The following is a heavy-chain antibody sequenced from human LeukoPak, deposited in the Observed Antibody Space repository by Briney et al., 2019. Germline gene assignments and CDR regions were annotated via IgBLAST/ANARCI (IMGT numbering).Heavy chain of an antibody. Sequence: GSLRLSCAASGFIVSKNYMNWVRQAPGKGLEWVSIIYSDGTTYYTDSVKGRFTISRDNSKNTLYLQMNSLRAEDTAMYYCASATGSGSSDYWGQGTLVTVSS. J-gene: IGHJ4*02. CDR2: IYSDGTT. CDR1: GFIVSKNY. CDR3: ASATGSGSSDY. V-gene: IGHV3-53*01. D-gene: IGHD3-10*01.